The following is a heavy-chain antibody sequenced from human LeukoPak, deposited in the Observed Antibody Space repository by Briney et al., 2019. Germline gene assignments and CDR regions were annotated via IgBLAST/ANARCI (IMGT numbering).Heavy chain of an antibody. Sequence: GGSLRLSCAASGFTFSSYWMHWVRQAPGKGLVWVSRINSDGSSTSYADSVKGRFTISRDNAKNTLFLQMNSLRAEDTAVYYCARDEAVIVGATKSAFDIWGQGTMVTVSS. CDR2: INSDGSST. V-gene: IGHV3-74*01. J-gene: IGHJ3*02. CDR3: ARDEAVIVGATKSAFDI. CDR1: GFTFSSYW. D-gene: IGHD1-26*01.